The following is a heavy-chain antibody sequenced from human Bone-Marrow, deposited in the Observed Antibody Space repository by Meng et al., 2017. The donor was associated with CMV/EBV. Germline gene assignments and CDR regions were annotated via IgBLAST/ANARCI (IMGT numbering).Heavy chain of an antibody. CDR3: ARVGGSSWNPFDY. CDR2: INPSGGST. CDR1: GYTFTSYG. J-gene: IGHJ4*02. D-gene: IGHD6-13*01. Sequence: ASVKVSCKASGYTFTSYGISWVRQAPGQGLEWMGIINPSGGSTSYAQKFQGRVTMTRDTSTSTVYMELSSLRSEDTAVYYCARVGGSSWNPFDYWGQGTLGTVS. V-gene: IGHV1-46*01.